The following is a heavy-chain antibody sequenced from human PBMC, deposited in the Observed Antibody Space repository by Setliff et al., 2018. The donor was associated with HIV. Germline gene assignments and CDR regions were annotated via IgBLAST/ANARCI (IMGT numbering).Heavy chain of an antibody. V-gene: IGHV4-39*02. CDR3: ARSMGAFDY. CDR2: IYYSGST. D-gene: IGHD1-26*01. Sequence: SETLSLTCTISGGSISSDSYYWGWIRQPPGKGLEWIGSIYYSGSTYYNPSLKSRVSISVDTSKNHFSLELSSVTAADTAVYYCARSMGAFDYWGPGALVTVSS. CDR1: GGSISSDSYY. J-gene: IGHJ4*02.